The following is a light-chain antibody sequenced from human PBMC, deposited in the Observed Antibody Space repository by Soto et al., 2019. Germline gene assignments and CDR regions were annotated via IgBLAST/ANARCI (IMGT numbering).Light chain of an antibody. J-gene: IGKJ1*01. CDR2: AAS. CDR1: QGIRND. CDR3: QQYNSYQWT. V-gene: IGKV1-17*01. Sequence: DIQMTQSPSSLSESLGDRXTIXGRASQGIRNDLGWYQQKPGKAPKRLIYAASSLQSGVPSRFSGSGSGTESTLTISSLQPDDFTTYYCQQYNSYQWTFGQGTKVDIK.